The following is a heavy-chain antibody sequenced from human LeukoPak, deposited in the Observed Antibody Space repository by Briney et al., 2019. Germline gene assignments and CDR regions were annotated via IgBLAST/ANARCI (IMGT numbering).Heavy chain of an antibody. V-gene: IGHV3-30*03. Sequence: PGRSLRLSCAASGFTFSSYGMHWVRQAPGKGLEWVAVISYDGSNKYYADSVKGRFTISRDNSKNTLYLQMNSLRAEDTAVCYCARARNHRAYYFDYWGQGTLVTVSS. J-gene: IGHJ4*02. CDR1: GFTFSSYG. CDR2: ISYDGSNK. CDR3: ARARNHRAYYFDY. D-gene: IGHD1-14*01.